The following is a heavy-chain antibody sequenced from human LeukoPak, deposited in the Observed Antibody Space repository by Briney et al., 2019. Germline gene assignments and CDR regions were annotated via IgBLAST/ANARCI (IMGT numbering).Heavy chain of an antibody. J-gene: IGHJ4*02. CDR3: ARVRGVISGKPVLYFDY. CDR2: INHSGST. D-gene: IGHD3-16*02. Sequence: PSETLSLTCAVYGGSFSGYYWSWIRQPPGKGLEWIGEINHSGSTNYNPSLKGRVTISVDPSNTQFSLKLRSVPAADTAVYYCARVRGVISGKPVLYFDYWGQGTLVTVSS. V-gene: IGHV4-34*01. CDR1: GGSFSGYY.